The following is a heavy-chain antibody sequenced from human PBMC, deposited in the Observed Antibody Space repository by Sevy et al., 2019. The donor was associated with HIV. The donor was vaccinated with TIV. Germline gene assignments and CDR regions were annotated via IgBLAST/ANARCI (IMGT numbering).Heavy chain of an antibody. CDR1: GFTFSSYA. Sequence: GGSLRLSCAASGFTFSSYAMHWVRQAPGKGLEWVAVISYDGSNKYYADSVKGRFTISRDNSKNTLYLQMNSLRAEETAVYYCAREGYCSSTSCYGFVYWGQGTLVTVSS. D-gene: IGHD2-2*01. V-gene: IGHV3-30-3*01. CDR2: ISYDGSNK. J-gene: IGHJ4*02. CDR3: AREGYCSSTSCYGFVY.